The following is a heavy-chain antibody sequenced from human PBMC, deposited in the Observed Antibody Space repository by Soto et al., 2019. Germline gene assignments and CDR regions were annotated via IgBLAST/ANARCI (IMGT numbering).Heavy chain of an antibody. D-gene: IGHD3-10*01. J-gene: IGHJ6*02. CDR3: ARQIRGFGDLTRYYSYGMDG. CDR2: IDPSDSYT. V-gene: IGHV5-10-1*01. Sequence: PGESLKISCKGSGYSFTSYWISWVRQMPGKGLEWMGRIDPSDSYTNYSPSFQGHVTISADKSISTAYLQWSSLKASDTAMYYCARQIRGFGDLTRYYSYGMDGWGQGITVTVSS. CDR1: GYSFTSYW.